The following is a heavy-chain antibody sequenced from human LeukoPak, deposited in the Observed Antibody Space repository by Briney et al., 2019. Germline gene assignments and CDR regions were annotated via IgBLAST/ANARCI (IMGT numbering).Heavy chain of an antibody. J-gene: IGHJ4*02. V-gene: IGHV3-74*01. CDR1: GFTFSTYW. Sequence: GGSLRLSCAASGFTFSTYWMHWVRQAPGKGLVWVSRIDHDGINTYYADSVKGRFTISRDNAKDTLYLRMNSLRAEDTAVYYCAREPYYDSSGYSPDYWGQGTLVTVSS. D-gene: IGHD3-22*01. CDR2: IDHDGINT. CDR3: AREPYYDSSGYSPDY.